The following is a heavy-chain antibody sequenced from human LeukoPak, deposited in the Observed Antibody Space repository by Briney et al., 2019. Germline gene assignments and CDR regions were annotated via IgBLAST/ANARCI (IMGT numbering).Heavy chain of an antibody. J-gene: IGHJ4*02. CDR1: GGSISSGGYY. CDR3: ANSHDYGVFDY. D-gene: IGHD4-17*01. Sequence: SETLSLTCTVSGGSISSGGYYWSWIRQHPGKGLEWIGYIYYSGSTYYNPSLKSRVTIPVDTSKNQFSLKLSSVTAADTAVYYCANSHDYGVFDYWGQGTLVTVSS. CDR2: IYYSGST. V-gene: IGHV4-31*03.